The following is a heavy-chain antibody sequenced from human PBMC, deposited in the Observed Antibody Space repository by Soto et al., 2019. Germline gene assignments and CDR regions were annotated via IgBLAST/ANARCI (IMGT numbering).Heavy chain of an antibody. D-gene: IGHD2-15*01. CDR2: IYYSGST. Sequence: PSETLSLTCTVSGRSLSSVNYYWSWIRQPPGKGLEWIGYIYYSGSTYYNPSLRSRVTISVDTSKNQFSLKLSSVTAADTAVYYCARYGSGECNRGSCYSPFDYWGQGTLVT. CDR3: ARYGSGECNRGSCYSPFDY. CDR1: GRSLSSVNYY. V-gene: IGHV4-30-4*01. J-gene: IGHJ4*02.